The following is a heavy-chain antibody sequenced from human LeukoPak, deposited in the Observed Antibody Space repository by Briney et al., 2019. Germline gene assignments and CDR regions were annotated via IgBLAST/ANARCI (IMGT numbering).Heavy chain of an antibody. CDR3: AKDHSSSWYYFDY. CDR1: GFTFSSYA. CDR2: ISGSGGST. J-gene: IGHJ4*02. V-gene: IGHV3-23*01. Sequence: GGSLRLSCAASGFTFSSYAMSWVRQAPGKGLEWVSAISGSGGSTYYADSVKGQFTISRDNSKNTLYLQMNSLRAEDTAVYYCAKDHSSSWYYFDYWGQGTLVTVSS. D-gene: IGHD6-13*01.